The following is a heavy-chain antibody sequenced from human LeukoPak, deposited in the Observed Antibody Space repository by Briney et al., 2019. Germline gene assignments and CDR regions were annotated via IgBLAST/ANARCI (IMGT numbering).Heavy chain of an antibody. Sequence: EASVMVSCQASGYTFSDHGIIWVRQAPGQGLEWVGWISAVNGDTKSARSVQGRLALTTDITTNTAFMELRSLRSDDTALYFCLRDISTAAFDSWGQGTLITVSS. CDR2: ISAVNGDT. CDR3: LRDISTAAFDS. J-gene: IGHJ5*01. D-gene: IGHD6-13*01. CDR1: GYTFSDHG. V-gene: IGHV1-18*01.